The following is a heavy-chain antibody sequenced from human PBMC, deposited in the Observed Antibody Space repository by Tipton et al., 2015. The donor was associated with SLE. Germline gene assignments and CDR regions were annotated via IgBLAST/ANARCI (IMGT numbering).Heavy chain of an antibody. CDR1: DDPISSSTYY. CDR3: ARRPWGGFDY. CDR2: IHYSGRT. Sequence: TLSLTCSVSDDPISSSTYYWDWIRQPPGKGLEWIGSIHYSGRTYSNPSLKSRVTISLDTSKNQFSLNLSSVTAADTAVYYCARRPWGGFDYWGQGTLVTVSS. V-gene: IGHV4-39*07. D-gene: IGHD3-10*01. J-gene: IGHJ4*02.